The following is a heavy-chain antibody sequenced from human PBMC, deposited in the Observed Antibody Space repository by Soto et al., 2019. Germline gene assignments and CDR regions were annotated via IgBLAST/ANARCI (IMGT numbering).Heavy chain of an antibody. V-gene: IGHV1-2*02. J-gene: IGHJ4*02. D-gene: IGHD4-17*01. CDR3: AIIDYGDYEAIDY. CDR1: GYTFTGSY. Sequence: QVQLVQSGAEVKKPGASVKVSCTASGYTFTGSYMHWVRQAPGQGLEWMGWINPNSGGTNYAQKFQGRVTMTRDTSISPAYMELSRLRSDDTAVYYCAIIDYGDYEAIDYWGQGTLVTVSS. CDR2: INPNSGGT.